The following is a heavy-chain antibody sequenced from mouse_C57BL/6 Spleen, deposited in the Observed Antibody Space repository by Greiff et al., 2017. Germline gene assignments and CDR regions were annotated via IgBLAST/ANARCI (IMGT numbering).Heavy chain of an antibody. Sequence: QVQLQQPGAELVKPGASVTMSCKASGYTFTSYWITWVKQRPGQGLEWLGDIYPGSGSTNYNEKFKSKATLTVDTSSSTAYMQLSSLTSEDSAVYYCARGGDYYDGYYAYWGQGTLVTVSA. V-gene: IGHV1-55*01. CDR2: IYPGSGST. CDR1: GYTFTSYW. CDR3: ARGGDYYDGYYAY. J-gene: IGHJ3*01. D-gene: IGHD2-3*01.